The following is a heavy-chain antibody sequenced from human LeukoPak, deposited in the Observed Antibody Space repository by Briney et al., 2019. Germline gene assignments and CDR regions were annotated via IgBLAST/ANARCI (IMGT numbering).Heavy chain of an antibody. CDR1: GGSISSYC. Sequence: PSETLSLTCTVSGGSISSYCWSWIRQPPGKGLEWIGYIYTSGSTNYNPSLKSRVTISVDTSKNQFSLKLSSVTAADTAVYYCARHAGYCSSTSCRMYMDVWGKGTTVTVSS. V-gene: IGHV4-4*09. CDR2: IYTSGST. CDR3: ARHAGYCSSTSCRMYMDV. D-gene: IGHD2-2*01. J-gene: IGHJ6*03.